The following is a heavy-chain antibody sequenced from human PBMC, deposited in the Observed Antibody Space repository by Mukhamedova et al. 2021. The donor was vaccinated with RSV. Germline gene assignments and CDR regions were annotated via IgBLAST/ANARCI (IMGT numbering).Heavy chain of an antibody. CDR3: ARTIQHFSSGWYYFDQ. Sequence: GLEWMGWISATNGMTNYAQRFQGRVSMTTEAATATLYLELRSLTSDDTAVYYCARTIQHFSSGWYYFDQWGQGTVVSVS. D-gene: IGHD3-3*02. V-gene: IGHV1-18*01. CDR2: ISATNGMT. J-gene: IGHJ4*02.